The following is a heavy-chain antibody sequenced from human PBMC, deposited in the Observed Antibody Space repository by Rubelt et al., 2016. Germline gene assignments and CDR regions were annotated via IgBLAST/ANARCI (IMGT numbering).Heavy chain of an antibody. D-gene: IGHD3-3*01. Sequence: RAAGEGLEWIGIINPSGGSTSYAQKFEGRVTVTRDTSSSTVYMEVSSLRDEDTAVYYCARDYDFWSGPIMDVWGQGTTVTVSS. CDR2: INPSGGST. CDR3: ARDYDFWSGPIMDV. V-gene: IGHV1-46*01. J-gene: IGHJ6*02.